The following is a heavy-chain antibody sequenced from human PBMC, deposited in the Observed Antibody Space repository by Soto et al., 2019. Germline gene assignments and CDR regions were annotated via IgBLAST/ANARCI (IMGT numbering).Heavy chain of an antibody. J-gene: IGHJ4*02. CDR2: IDPSDSYA. Sequence: GESLKISCKGSGYSFTSYLISWVRQMPGKGLEWMGRIDPSDSYANYSPSFQGHVTISADKSISTAYLQWSGLTASDTAVYYCARRLLWFGELSNDPLDYWGQGTLVTVSS. CDR1: GYSFTSYL. D-gene: IGHD3-10*01. V-gene: IGHV5-10-1*01. CDR3: ARRLLWFGELSNDPLDY.